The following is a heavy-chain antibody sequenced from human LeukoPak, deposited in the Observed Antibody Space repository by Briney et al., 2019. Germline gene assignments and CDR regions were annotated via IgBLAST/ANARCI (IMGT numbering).Heavy chain of an antibody. V-gene: IGHV4-59*01. CDR3: ARVGLDRHGMNV. Sequence: SETLSLTCTVSGDSISNYYWSWMRQPPGKGLEWIGYISYSGITNYNPSLKSRVTISVDTSTNQFPLKLSSVTAADTDVYYCARVGLDRHGMNVWGKGTTVTVSS. CDR1: GDSISNYY. CDR2: ISYSGIT. D-gene: IGHD6-19*01. J-gene: IGHJ6*04.